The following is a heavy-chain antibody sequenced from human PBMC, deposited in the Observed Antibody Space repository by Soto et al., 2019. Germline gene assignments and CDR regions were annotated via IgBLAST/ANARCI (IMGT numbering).Heavy chain of an antibody. Sequence: QVQLVQSGAEVKKPGSSVKVSCKASGGTFSSYTISWVRQAPGQGLEWMGRIIPILGIANYAQKFQGRVTTTADKSTSTAYMELSSMRSEDTAVYYCAREEAQWLQLDIWGQGTLVTVSS. CDR2: IIPILGIA. V-gene: IGHV1-69*02. D-gene: IGHD5-12*01. CDR1: GGTFSSYT. J-gene: IGHJ4*02. CDR3: AREEAQWLQLDI.